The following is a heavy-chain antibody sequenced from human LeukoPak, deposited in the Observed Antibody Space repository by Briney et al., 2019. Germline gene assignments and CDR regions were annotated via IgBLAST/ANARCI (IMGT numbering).Heavy chain of an antibody. V-gene: IGHV4-39*02. CDR2: INYSGNT. J-gene: IGHJ6*03. CDR1: GGSISSSSYY. D-gene: IGHD3-10*01. CDR3: ARELLPVLLWFGEDYYYYMDV. Sequence: SETLSLTCTVSGGSISSSSYYWGWIRQPPGEGLEWIGSINYSGNTYDNPPLKSRVTISVDTSKNQFSLQLNSVTPEDTAVYYCARELLPVLLWFGEDYYYYMDVWGKGTTVTISS.